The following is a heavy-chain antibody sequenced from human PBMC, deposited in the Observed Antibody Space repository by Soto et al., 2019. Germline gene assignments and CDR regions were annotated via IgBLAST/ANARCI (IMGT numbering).Heavy chain of an antibody. CDR1: GLSCIGYY. CDR2: INHSGST. D-gene: IGHD3-22*01. J-gene: IGHJ3*02. CDR3: ARDLRHYYYDSSGYYSKAFDI. V-gene: IGHV4-34*01. Sequence: SETLSLTCAFYGLSCIGYYWIWIRQPTGKGLEWIGEINHSGSTNYNPSLKSRVTISVDTSKNQFSLKLSSVTAADTAVYYCARDLRHYYYDSSGYYSKAFDIWGQGTMVTVS.